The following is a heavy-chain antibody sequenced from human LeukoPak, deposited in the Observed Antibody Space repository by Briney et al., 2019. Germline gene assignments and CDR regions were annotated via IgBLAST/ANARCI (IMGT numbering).Heavy chain of an antibody. CDR1: GFTFDDYA. D-gene: IGHD3-22*01. Sequence: GGSLRLSCAASGFTFDDYAMHWVRQAPGKGLEWVSAISWNSGSTYYADSVKGRFTISRDNSKNTLYLQMNSLRAEDTAVYYCAKRLPYYDSSGYIFNYWGQGTLVTVSS. V-gene: IGHV3-23*01. CDR3: AKRLPYYDSSGYIFNY. J-gene: IGHJ4*02. CDR2: ISWNSGST.